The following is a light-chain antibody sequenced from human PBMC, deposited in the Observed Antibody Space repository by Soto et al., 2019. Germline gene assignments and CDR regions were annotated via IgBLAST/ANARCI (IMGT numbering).Light chain of an antibody. CDR3: LQCNSYPWK. CDR2: HAS. CDR1: QNITNN. Sequence: DIQMTHSPSSLSASIGDRVTITCQASQNITNNLSWYQQKPGKAPNLLIYHASKLAKGVTSRFSGSGSGTEFTLTISSLQPEDFATYYCLQCNSYPWKFGQGTTVDIK. V-gene: IGKV1-33*01. J-gene: IGKJ1*01.